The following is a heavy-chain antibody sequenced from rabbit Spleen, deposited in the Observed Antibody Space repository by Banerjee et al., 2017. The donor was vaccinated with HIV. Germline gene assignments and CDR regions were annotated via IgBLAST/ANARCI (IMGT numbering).Heavy chain of an antibody. D-gene: IGHD8-1*01. CDR1: GFTLSTYY. V-gene: IGHV1S7*01. CDR3: ARDGAGGSYFAL. CDR2: IDPVFGIT. J-gene: IGHJ4*01. Sequence: QLKESGGGLVQPGGSLKLSCKASGFTLSTYYMNWVRQAPGKGLEWIGYIDPVFGITYYANWVNGRFSISRENAQNTMFLQMTSLTAADTATYFCARDGAGGSYFALWGPGTLVPVS.